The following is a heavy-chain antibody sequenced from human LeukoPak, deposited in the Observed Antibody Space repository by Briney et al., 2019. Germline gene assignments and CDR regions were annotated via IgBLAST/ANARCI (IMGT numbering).Heavy chain of an antibody. D-gene: IGHD2-21*02. Sequence: RASVKVSCKASGYTFTSYDINWVRQATGQGLEWMGWISAYNGNTNYAQKLQGRVTMTTDTSTSTAYMELRSLRSDDTAVYYCARGGGYCGGDCYFRAFDIWGQGTMVTVSS. CDR2: ISAYNGNT. CDR3: ARGGGYCGGDCYFRAFDI. J-gene: IGHJ3*02. CDR1: GYTFTSYD. V-gene: IGHV1-18*01.